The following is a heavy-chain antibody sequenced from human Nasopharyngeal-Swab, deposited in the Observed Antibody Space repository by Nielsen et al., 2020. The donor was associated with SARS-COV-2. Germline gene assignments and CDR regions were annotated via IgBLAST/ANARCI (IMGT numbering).Heavy chain of an antibody. Sequence: SVKVSCKASGGTFSSYAISWVRQAPGQGLEWMGGIIPIFGTGNYAQKFQGRVTITADESTSTAYMELSSLRSEDTAVYYCAGDWYSSSSGAYYGMDVWGQGTTVTVSS. V-gene: IGHV1-69*13. CDR2: IIPIFGTG. CDR1: GGTFSSYA. D-gene: IGHD6-6*01. J-gene: IGHJ6*02. CDR3: AGDWYSSSSGAYYGMDV.